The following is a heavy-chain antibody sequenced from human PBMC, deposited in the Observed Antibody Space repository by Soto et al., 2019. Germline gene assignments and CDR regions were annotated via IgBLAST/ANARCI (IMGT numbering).Heavy chain of an antibody. V-gene: IGHV3-30-3*01. CDR1: GFTFSSYA. Sequence: GGSLRLSCAASGFTFSSYAMHWVRQAPGKGLEWVAVISYDGSNKYYADSVKGRFTISRDNSKNTLYLQMNSLRAEDTAVYYCARDLMVTAAFDYWGQGTLVTVSS. D-gene: IGHD2-21*02. CDR2: ISYDGSNK. J-gene: IGHJ4*02. CDR3: ARDLMVTAAFDY.